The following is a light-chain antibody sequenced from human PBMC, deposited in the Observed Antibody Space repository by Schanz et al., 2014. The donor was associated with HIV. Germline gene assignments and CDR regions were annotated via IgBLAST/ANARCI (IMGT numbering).Light chain of an antibody. CDR3: QQYGSSKYT. J-gene: IGKJ2*01. Sequence: EIVLTQSPGTLSLSPGDRATLSCRASQSVSSHLAWYQQKPGQAPRLLIYAASTRATGIPARFSGSGSGTDFTLTINRLEPEDFAVYYCQQYGSSKYTFGQGTKLEIK. CDR2: AAS. CDR1: QSVSSH. V-gene: IGKV3-20*01.